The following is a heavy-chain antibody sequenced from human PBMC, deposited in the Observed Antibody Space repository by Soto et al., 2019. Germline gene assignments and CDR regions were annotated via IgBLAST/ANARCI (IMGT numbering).Heavy chain of an antibody. V-gene: IGHV1-46*03. CDR1: GYTFTSYY. Sequence: ASVKVSCKASGYTFTSYYMHWVRQAPGQGLEWMGIINPSGGSTSYAQKFQGRVTMTRDTSTSTVYMELSSLRSEDTAVYYCARGLGYCSSTSCPLFDYSNWFDPWGQGTLVTVSS. J-gene: IGHJ5*02. CDR2: INPSGGST. CDR3: ARGLGYCSSTSCPLFDYSNWFDP. D-gene: IGHD2-2*01.